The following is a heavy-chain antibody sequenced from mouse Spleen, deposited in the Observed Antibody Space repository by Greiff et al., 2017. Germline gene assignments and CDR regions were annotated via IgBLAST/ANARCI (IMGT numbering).Heavy chain of an antibody. CDR1: GYTFTSYW. CDR3: ARNGRGYAMDY. V-gene: IGHV1S81*02. CDR2: INPSNGRT. Sequence: QVQLKQPGAELVKPGASVKLSCKASGYTFTSYWMHWVKQRPGQGLEWIGEINPSNGRTNYNEKFKSKATLTVDKSSSTAYMQLSSLTSEDSAVYYCARNGRGYAMDYWGQGTSVTVSS. J-gene: IGHJ4*01.